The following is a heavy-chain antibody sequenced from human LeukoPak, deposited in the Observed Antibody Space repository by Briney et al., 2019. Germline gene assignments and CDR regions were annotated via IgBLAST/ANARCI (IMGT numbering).Heavy chain of an antibody. J-gene: IGHJ4*02. Sequence: GGSLRLSCAASDFTFSSYSMNWVRQAPGKGLECVASISSSSNYIYYADSVKGRFTITRDNAKNSLYLQMNSVRAEDTAVYYCARGTSAGDYWGQGTLVTVSS. CDR2: ISSSSNYI. V-gene: IGHV3-21*01. CDR1: DFTFSSYS. CDR3: ARGTSAGDY.